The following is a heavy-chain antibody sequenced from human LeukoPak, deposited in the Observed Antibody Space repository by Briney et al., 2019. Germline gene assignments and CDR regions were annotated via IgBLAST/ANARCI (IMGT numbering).Heavy chain of an antibody. CDR3: TSDSGTNHWTLGY. J-gene: IGHJ4*02. CDR2: IKSKADNYAT. V-gene: IGHV3-73*01. D-gene: IGHD1-26*01. Sequence: PGGSLRLSCAASGFTFSGSVIHWVRQAARKGLYYIGRIKSKADNYATTYAAPVNGRFTISRDDSKNTAYLQMNSVKTEDTAVYYCTSDSGTNHWTLGYWGQGALVTVSS. CDR1: GFTFSGSV.